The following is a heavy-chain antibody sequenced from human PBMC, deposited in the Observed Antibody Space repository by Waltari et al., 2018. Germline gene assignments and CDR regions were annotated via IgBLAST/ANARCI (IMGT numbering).Heavy chain of an antibody. CDR1: GYTFMDYF. D-gene: IGHD3-10*01. CDR3: APLPGGSGQTFDY. V-gene: IGHV1-69-2*01. CDR2: IDPEDGET. Sequence: EVDLVPSGAEVKKPGATVTISCKASGYTFMDYFMHWVQQAPGKGLEWMGRIDPEDGETVYSEKFQGRVTITADTSTDTAYMELSSLTSGDTAVYYCAPLPGGSGQTFDYWGQGTLVTVSS. J-gene: IGHJ4*02.